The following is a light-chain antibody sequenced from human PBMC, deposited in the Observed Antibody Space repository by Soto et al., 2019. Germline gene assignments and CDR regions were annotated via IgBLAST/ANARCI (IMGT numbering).Light chain of an antibody. V-gene: IGLV3-21*04. CDR3: QVWDSSSDHPV. Sequence: SYELTQPPSVSVAPGKTARITLGGTNIGIKSGHWYQQKPGQAPVLVIYYDSDRPSGSPERFSGSNSGNTATLTISRVEAGDEADYYCQVWDSSSDHPVFGGGTKLTVL. CDR1: NIGIKS. J-gene: IGLJ2*01. CDR2: YDS.